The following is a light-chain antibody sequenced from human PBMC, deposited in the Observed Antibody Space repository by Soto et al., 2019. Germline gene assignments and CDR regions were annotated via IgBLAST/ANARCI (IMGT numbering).Light chain of an antibody. J-gene: IGLJ3*02. CDR1: SSDVGDYDF. V-gene: IGLV2-14*01. CDR2: NDN. CDR3: ATWDDSLKGGV. Sequence: QSALTQPASVSGSPGQSITISCTGTSSDVGDYDFVSWYQQHPGKAPKLLMYNDNQRPSGVPDRFSGSKSGTSASLAISGLQSEDEADYYCATWDDSLKGGVFGGGTKLTVL.